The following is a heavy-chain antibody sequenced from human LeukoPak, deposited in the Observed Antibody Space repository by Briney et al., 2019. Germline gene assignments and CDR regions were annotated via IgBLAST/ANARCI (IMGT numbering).Heavy chain of an antibody. V-gene: IGHV4-59*08. CDR3: ARGSMTWYFDL. Sequence: SETLSLTYTVSGGSISSYYWSWIRQPPGKGLEWIGYICYSGSTNYNPSLKSRVTISVDTSKNQFSLKLSSVTAADTAVYYCARGSMTWYFDLWGRGTLVTVSS. CDR2: ICYSGST. CDR1: GGSISSYY. D-gene: IGHD2/OR15-2a*01. J-gene: IGHJ2*01.